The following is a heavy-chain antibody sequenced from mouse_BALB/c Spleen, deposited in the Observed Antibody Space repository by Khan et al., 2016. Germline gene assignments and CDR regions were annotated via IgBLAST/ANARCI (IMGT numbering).Heavy chain of an antibody. CDR1: GYTFSSYW. J-gene: IGHJ1*01. D-gene: IGHD1-1*01. Sequence: QMQLEESGAELMKPGASVKISCKATGYTFSSYWIEWVKQRPGHGLEWIGEILPGSGSTNYNEKFKGTATFTADTSSNTAYMQLSSLTSEDSAVYYCARRGGNYWYFDVWGAGTTVTVSS. CDR2: ILPGSGST. V-gene: IGHV1-9*01. CDR3: ARRGGNYWYFDV.